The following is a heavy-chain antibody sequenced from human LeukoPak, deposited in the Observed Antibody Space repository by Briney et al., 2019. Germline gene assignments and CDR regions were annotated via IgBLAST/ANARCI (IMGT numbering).Heavy chain of an antibody. V-gene: IGHV4-61*02. CDR3: ARDKVDSSGWYENYFDY. D-gene: IGHD6-19*01. J-gene: IGHJ4*02. Sequence: SETLSLTCTVSGGSISSGSYYWSWIRQPAGKGPEWIGRIYTSGSTNYNPSLKSRVTISVDTSKNQFSLKLSSVTAADTAVYYCARDKVDSSGWYENYFDYWGQGTLVTVSS. CDR1: GGSISSGSYY. CDR2: IYTSGST.